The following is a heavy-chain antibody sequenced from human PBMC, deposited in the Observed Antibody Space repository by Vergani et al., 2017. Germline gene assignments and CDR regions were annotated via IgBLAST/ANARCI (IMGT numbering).Heavy chain of an antibody. CDR1: GGDFSTHA. V-gene: IGHV1-69*12. D-gene: IGHD5-12*01. Sequence: QVHLVQSGPEVKKPGSSVKVSCKASGGDFSTHAISWVRHSPGQGLEWMGGIVPKLGAANYAQQFRGRVTIIADESTSTVYMELSNLRSDDTGVYFCARDDWWSGYDCYHFWGQGTLITVSS. J-gene: IGHJ4*02. CDR2: IVPKLGAA. CDR3: ARDDWWSGYDCYHF.